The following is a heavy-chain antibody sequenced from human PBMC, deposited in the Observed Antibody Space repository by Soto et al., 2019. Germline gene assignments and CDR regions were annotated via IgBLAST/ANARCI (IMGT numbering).Heavy chain of an antibody. Sequence: EVQLVESGGGPVQPGGSLRLSCAGSGFTFSNYWMHWVRQAPGKGLEWVSRIDHDGPTDYADSVRGRFTISRDNAENTLYLQMNSLRPEDTVVYYCVRDSHGDYWGQGTLVTVSS. CDR1: GFTFSNYW. J-gene: IGHJ4*02. CDR3: VRDSHGDY. V-gene: IGHV3-74*01. CDR2: IDHDGPT.